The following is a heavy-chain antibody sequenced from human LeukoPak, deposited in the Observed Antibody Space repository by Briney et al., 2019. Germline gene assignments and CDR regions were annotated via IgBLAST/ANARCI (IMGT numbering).Heavy chain of an antibody. D-gene: IGHD3-22*01. J-gene: IGHJ4*02. V-gene: IGHV3-23*01. CDR3: AKDRENYYDSSSDY. CDR2: ISGSAGST. CDR1: GFTFSSYA. Sequence: GGSLRLSCAASGFTFSSYAMSWVRQAPGKGLEWVSAISGSAGSTYYADSVKGRFTISRDNSKNTLYLQMNSLRAEDTAVYYCAKDRENYYDSSSDYWGQGTLVTVSS.